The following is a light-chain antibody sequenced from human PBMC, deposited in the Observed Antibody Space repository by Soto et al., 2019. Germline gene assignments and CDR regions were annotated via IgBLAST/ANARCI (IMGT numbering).Light chain of an antibody. CDR1: HSALYTSNNKNY. CDR3: QQYNSIPIT. CDR2: WAS. Sequence: DIVMTQSPDSLAVSLVEMATINCKSSHSALYTSNNKNYISWYQQKSGQPPKLLIYWASTRESGVPDRFSGGGSGTDFTLTISSLQAEDVAVYYCQQYNSIPITFGQGTRLEIK. J-gene: IGKJ5*01. V-gene: IGKV4-1*01.